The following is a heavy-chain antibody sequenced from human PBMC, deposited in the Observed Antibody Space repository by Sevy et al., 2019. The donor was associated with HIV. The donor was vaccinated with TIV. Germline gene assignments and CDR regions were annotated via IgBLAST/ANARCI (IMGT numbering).Heavy chain of an antibody. CDR2: ISGYNGNT. CDR3: ARTYCSSTAGCQYFHH. V-gene: IGHV1-18*01. CDR1: GYIFTNYG. Sequence: ASVKVSCKASGYIFTNYGIMWVRQAPGQGLEWMGWISGYNGNTKYAQKFQGRVTMTTEKSTATAYMEVRSLRSDDTAIYYCARTYCSSTAGCQYFHHWGQGTLVTVSS. J-gene: IGHJ1*01. D-gene: IGHD2-2*01.